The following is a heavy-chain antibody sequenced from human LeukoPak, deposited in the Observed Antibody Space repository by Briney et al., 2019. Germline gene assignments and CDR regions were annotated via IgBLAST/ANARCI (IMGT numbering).Heavy chain of an antibody. CDR2: ISAYNGNT. CDR3: ARESWCSSTSCFDY. D-gene: IGHD2-2*01. V-gene: IGHV1-18*01. CDR1: GYTFTSYG. J-gene: IGHJ4*02. Sequence: ASVKVSCKASGYTFTSYGISWVRQAPGQGLEWMGWISAYNGNTNYAQKLQGRVTMTTDTSTSTAYMELRSLRSDDTAVYYCARESWCSSTSCFDYWGQGTLVTVSS.